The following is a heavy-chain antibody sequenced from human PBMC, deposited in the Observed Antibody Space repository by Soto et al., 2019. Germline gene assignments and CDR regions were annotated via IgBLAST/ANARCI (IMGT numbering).Heavy chain of an antibody. V-gene: IGHV4-39*01. CDR3: ARHWIAGSSIP. Sequence: PSETLCLTCSVSGDSISSSSQYWVRIRQRPGKGLDWIGSIHYSGACYDNPSIKSRVTIFVDTSKYQLSMKLSSVTAVDKGVYYCARHWIAGSSIPWGQGTLVTVSS. J-gene: IGHJ5*02. D-gene: IGHD2-21*01. CDR1: GDSISSSSQY. CDR2: IHYSGAC.